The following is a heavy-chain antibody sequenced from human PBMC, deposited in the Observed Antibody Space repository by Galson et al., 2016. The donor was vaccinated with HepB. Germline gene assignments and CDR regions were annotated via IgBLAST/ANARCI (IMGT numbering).Heavy chain of an antibody. CDR2: INDNGGTT. CDR3: AKDPSSGWYKYYHGMDV. D-gene: IGHD6-19*01. V-gene: IGHV3-64D*09. CDR1: GFTFSSYT. Sequence: SLRLSCAASGFTFSSYTLHWVRQAPGKGLEYVSAINDNGGTTYYADSVKGRFTISRDNSKNTLYLQMSSLRAEDTAVYYCAKDPSSGWYKYYHGMDVWGQGTTVTVSS. J-gene: IGHJ6*02.